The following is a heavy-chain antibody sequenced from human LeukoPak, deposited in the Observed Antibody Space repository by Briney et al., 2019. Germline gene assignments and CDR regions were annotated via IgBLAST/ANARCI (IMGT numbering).Heavy chain of an antibody. CDR1: GGSISSYY. CDR3: ARVNDSSGYYDIDY. Sequence: PSETLSLTCTVPGGSISSYYWSWIRQPPGKGLEWIGYIYYSGSTNYNPSLKSRVTISVDTSKNQFSLKLSSVTAADTAVYYCARVNDSSGYYDIDYWGQGTLSPSPQ. V-gene: IGHV4-59*01. J-gene: IGHJ4*02. D-gene: IGHD3-22*01. CDR2: IYYSGST.